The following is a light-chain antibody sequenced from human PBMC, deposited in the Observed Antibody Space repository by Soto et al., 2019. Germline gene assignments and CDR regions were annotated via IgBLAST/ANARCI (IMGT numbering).Light chain of an antibody. J-gene: IGKJ2*01. CDR1: QSIAYY. CDR3: QQSSNSPMYT. Sequence: DLQMTQSPSSLSASVGDRVSITCRASQSIAYYLNWFQQKPGKAPKLLIYASSNLQSGVPSRFSGSGSGTDFTLTISSLQPEDFATYYCQQSSNSPMYTFGQGTKLYVK. CDR2: ASS. V-gene: IGKV1-39*01.